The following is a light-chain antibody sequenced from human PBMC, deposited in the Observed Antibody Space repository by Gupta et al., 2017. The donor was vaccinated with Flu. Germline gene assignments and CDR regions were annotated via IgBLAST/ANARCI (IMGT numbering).Light chain of an antibody. CDR1: QSSRDF. Sequence: GDRVTITCRASQSSRDFLNWYQHKPGKAPKLLIYAASNLQSGVPSRFSGSGSGADFSLTIGSLQPEDFATYYCQQSYSTPYSFGQGTKVE. V-gene: IGKV1-39*01. J-gene: IGKJ2*03. CDR2: AAS. CDR3: QQSYSTPYS.